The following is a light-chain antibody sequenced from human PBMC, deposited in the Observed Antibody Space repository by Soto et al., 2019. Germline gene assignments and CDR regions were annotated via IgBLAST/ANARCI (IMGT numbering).Light chain of an antibody. CDR3: QQYPYT. CDR1: QSISSW. J-gene: IGKJ2*01. Sequence: DIQMTQSPSTLSASVGDRVTITCRASQSISSWLAWYQQKPGKAPKLLIYDASSLESGVPSRFSGSGSGTEFTRTISSLQPDDFATYYCQQYPYTFGQGTKLEIK. CDR2: DAS. V-gene: IGKV1-5*01.